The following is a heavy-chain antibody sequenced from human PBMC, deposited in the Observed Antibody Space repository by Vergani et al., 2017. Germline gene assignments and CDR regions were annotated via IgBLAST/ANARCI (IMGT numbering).Heavy chain of an antibody. CDR2: IYTSRST. CDR1: GGSISSGSYY. V-gene: IGHV4-61*02. J-gene: IGHJ4*02. D-gene: IGHD5-12*01. Sequence: QVQLQESGPGLVKPSQTLSLTCTVSGGSISSGSYYWSWIRPPAGKGLEWIGRIYTSRSTNYNPSLKSRVTISVDTSKNQFSLKLSSVTAADTAVYYCARAIRNPDGGYDTFDYWGQGTLVTVSS. CDR3: ARAIRNPDGGYDTFDY.